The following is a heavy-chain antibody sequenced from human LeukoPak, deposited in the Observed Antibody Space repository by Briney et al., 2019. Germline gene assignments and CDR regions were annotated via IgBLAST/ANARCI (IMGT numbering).Heavy chain of an antibody. Sequence: SETLSLTCTVSGGSISSYYWSWIRQPPGKGLEWIGYIYYSGSTNYNPSLKSRATISVDTSKNQFSLKLSSVTAADTAVYYCARRLSGWSNYYYYYMDVWGKGTTVTVSS. CDR1: GGSISSYY. CDR2: IYYSGST. D-gene: IGHD6-19*01. J-gene: IGHJ6*03. CDR3: ARRLSGWSNYYYYYMDV. V-gene: IGHV4-59*01.